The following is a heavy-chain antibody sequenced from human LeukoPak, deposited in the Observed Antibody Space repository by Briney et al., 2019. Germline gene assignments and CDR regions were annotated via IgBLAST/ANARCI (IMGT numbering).Heavy chain of an antibody. CDR1: GFTFSSYA. CDR2: ISYDGSNK. D-gene: IGHD2-2*01. Sequence: GGSLRLSCAASGFTFSSYAMHWVRQAPGKGLEWVAVISYDGSNKYYADSVKGRFTISRDNSKNTLYLQMNSLRAEDTAVYYCARDRRVPGPGDYWGQGTLVTVSS. J-gene: IGHJ4*02. V-gene: IGHV3-30-3*01. CDR3: ARDRRVPGPGDY.